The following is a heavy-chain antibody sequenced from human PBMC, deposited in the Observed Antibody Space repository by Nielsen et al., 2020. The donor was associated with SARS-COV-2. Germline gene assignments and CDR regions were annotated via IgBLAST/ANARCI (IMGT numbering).Heavy chain of an antibody. V-gene: IGHV3-15*01. Sequence: GESLKISCVASGFTFSSYTMTWVRQAPGKGLEWVGRIKSMSDGGATDYDAPVKGRFTISRDDLENTMWLQMNSLKSEDTAMYYCTTAGYGEDNWFDPWGQGTLVTVSS. CDR3: TTAGYGEDNWFDP. CDR1: GFTFSSYT. J-gene: IGHJ5*02. CDR2: IKSMSDGGAT. D-gene: IGHD4-17*01.